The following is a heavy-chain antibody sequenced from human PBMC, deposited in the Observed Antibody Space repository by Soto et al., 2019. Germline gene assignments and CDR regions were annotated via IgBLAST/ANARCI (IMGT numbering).Heavy chain of an antibody. D-gene: IGHD4-17*01. CDR1: GFTFSSYW. CDR3: VRDAATTDLDY. J-gene: IGHJ4*02. Sequence: GGSLRLSCAVSGFTFSSYWMHWVRQAPGKGLVWVSRINNDGSSTSYADSVKGRFTISRDNAKNTLYLQMNSLRVEDTAVYYCVRDAATTDLDYWGQGTLVTVSS. CDR2: INNDGSST. V-gene: IGHV3-74*01.